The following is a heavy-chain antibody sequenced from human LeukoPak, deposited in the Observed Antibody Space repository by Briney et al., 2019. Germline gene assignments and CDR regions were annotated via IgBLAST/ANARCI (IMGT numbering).Heavy chain of an antibody. CDR1: GFTFSSYG. D-gene: IGHD1-1*01. J-gene: IGHJ5*02. V-gene: IGHV3-23*01. Sequence: QAGGSLRLSCAASGFTFSSYGMSWVRQAPGKGLEWVSAISGSGGSTYYADSVKGRFTISRDNSKNTLYLQMNSLRAEDTAVYYCPKESGYNFDHWNWFDPWGQGTLVTVSS. CDR3: PKESGYNFDHWNWFDP. CDR2: ISGSGGST.